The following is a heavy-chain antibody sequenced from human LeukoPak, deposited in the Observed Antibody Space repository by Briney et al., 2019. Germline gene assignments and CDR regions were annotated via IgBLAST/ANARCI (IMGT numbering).Heavy chain of an antibody. Sequence: GASVKVSCKASGYTFTSYGISWVRQAPGQGLEWMAWISAYNGNTDYAQNFRGRVTMTTDTSTSTAYMELRSLRSDDTAVYYCASSYGDYNYYYGMDVWGQGTTVTVSS. CDR3: ASSYGDYNYYYGMDV. CDR1: GYTFTSYG. CDR2: ISAYNGNT. J-gene: IGHJ6*02. D-gene: IGHD4-17*01. V-gene: IGHV1-18*01.